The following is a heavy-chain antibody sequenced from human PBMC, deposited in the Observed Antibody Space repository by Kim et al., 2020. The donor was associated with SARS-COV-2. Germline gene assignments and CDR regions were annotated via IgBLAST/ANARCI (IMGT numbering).Heavy chain of an antibody. CDR1: GFTFSSYA. CDR3: ARDLEVSYYDILTGPNWFDP. J-gene: IGHJ5*02. Sequence: GGSLRLSCAASGFTFSSYAMHWVRQAPGKGLEWVAVISYDGSNKYYADSVKGRFTISRDNSKNTLYLQMNSLRAEDTAVYYCARDLEVSYYDILTGPNWFDPWGQGTLVTVSS. CDR2: ISYDGSNK. V-gene: IGHV3-30*04. D-gene: IGHD3-9*01.